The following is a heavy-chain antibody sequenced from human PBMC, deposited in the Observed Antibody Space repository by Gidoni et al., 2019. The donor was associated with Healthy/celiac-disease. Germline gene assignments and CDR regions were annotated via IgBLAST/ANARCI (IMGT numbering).Heavy chain of an antibody. CDR1: GGTFSSYA. Sequence: QVQLVQSGAEVKKPGSSVKVSCKASGGTFSSYAISWVRQAPGQGLEWMGGIIPIFGTANYAKKFQGRVTITADKSTSTAYMERSSLRSEDTAVYYCAGGSGSSIKYYYYYYMDVWGKGTTVTVSS. D-gene: IGHD3-10*01. J-gene: IGHJ6*03. CDR2: IIPIFGTA. CDR3: AGGSGSSIKYYYYYYMDV. V-gene: IGHV1-69*06.